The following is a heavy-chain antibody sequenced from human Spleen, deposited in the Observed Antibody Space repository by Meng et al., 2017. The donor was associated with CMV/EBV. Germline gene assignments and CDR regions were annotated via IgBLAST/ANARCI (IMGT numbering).Heavy chain of an antibody. J-gene: IGHJ5*02. V-gene: IGHV3-21*01. CDR2: ISGSSSYI. Sequence: FTLNNYSMNWVRQAPGKGLEWVSSISGSSSYIYYADSVKGRFTISRDNAKNSLYLQMNRLRAEDTAVYYCSRDLRSLTSIAVGFDPWGQGTLVTVSS. CDR1: FTLNNYS. CDR3: SRDLRSLTSIAVGFDP. D-gene: IGHD6-19*01.